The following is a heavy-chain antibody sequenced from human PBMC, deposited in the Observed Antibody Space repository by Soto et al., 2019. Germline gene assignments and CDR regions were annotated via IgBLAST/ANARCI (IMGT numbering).Heavy chain of an antibody. CDR3: ARDPKIEVAVTGDGIDV. D-gene: IGHD6-19*01. Sequence: PGGSLRLSCAASGFTFSSYGMHWVRQAPGKGLEWVAVIWYDGSNKYYADSVKGRFTISRDNSKNTLYLQMNSLRAEDTAVYYCARDPKIEVAVTGDGIDVWGQGTTVTVYS. J-gene: IGHJ6*02. CDR2: IWYDGSNK. V-gene: IGHV3-33*01. CDR1: GFTFSSYG.